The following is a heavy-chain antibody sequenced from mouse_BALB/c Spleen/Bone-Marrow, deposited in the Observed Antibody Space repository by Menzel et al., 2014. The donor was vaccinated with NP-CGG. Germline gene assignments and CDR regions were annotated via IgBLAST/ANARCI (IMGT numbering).Heavy chain of an antibody. D-gene: IGHD2-4*01. CDR3: SRLRMITTYFDV. V-gene: IGHV5-9-3*01. CDR1: GFTFSTYA. CDR2: ISSSGSYT. J-gene: IGHJ1*01. Sequence: EVKVVESGGGLAKPGGSLQLSCAASGFTFSTYAMSWVRQTPEKRLEWVATISSSGSYTYYPDSVKGRFTISRDNAKNTLYLRMSSLRSEDTAMFYCSRLRMITTYFDVWGAGTTVTVSS.